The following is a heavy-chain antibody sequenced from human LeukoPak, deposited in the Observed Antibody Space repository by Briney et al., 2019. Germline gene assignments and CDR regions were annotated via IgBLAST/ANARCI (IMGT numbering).Heavy chain of an antibody. V-gene: IGHV3-74*01. Sequence: PGGSLRLSCAASGLTISDSWIHWVRQAPGKGLVWVSRINSDGNSINYADSVKGRFTISRDNAKNTLYLQMNSLRAEDTAVYYCARGGSGNDYWGQGTLVTVSS. D-gene: IGHD1-26*01. J-gene: IGHJ4*02. CDR3: ARGGSGNDY. CDR1: GLTISDSW. CDR2: INSDGNSI.